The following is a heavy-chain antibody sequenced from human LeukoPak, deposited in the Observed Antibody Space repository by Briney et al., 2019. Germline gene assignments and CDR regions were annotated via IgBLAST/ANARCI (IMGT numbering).Heavy chain of an antibody. CDR1: GGTFSSYA. CDR2: IIPIFGTA. V-gene: IGHV1-69*13. D-gene: IGHD2-2*01. CDR3: ASVVPAEDYYYYMDV. Sequence: ASVKVSCKASGGTFSSYAISWVRQAPGQGLEWMRGIIPIFGTANYAQKFQGRVTITADESTSTAYMELSSLRSEDTAVYYCASVVPAEDYYYYMDVWGKGTTVTVSS. J-gene: IGHJ6*03.